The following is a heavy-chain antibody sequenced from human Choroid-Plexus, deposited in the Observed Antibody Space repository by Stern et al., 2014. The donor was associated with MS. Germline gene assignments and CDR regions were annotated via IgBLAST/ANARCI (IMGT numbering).Heavy chain of an antibody. CDR2: VSYDGSNK. V-gene: IGHV3-30*18. CDR1: GFTLGSCA. Sequence: VQLVESGGGVVQPGRPLRLSCVASGFTLGSCAMHWVRQAPGKGLAWVAGVSYDGSNKDYADSVKGRFTISRDNSQNTLYMQMSSLRPEDTAVYYCAKDRQYLTYFFDHWGQGSLVTVSS. J-gene: IGHJ5*02. CDR3: AKDRQYLTYFFDH. D-gene: IGHD2/OR15-2a*01.